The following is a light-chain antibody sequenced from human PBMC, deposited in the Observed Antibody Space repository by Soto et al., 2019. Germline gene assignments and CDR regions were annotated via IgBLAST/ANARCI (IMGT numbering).Light chain of an antibody. Sequence: IRMTQSPSSLSASTGDRVTITCRASQGISTYLTWYQQKPGKAPKLLIYAASSLHSGVPSRFSGSGSGTDFTLTISSLQPEDFATYYCQQSYSTPITFGQGTRLEIK. J-gene: IGKJ5*01. CDR2: AAS. CDR1: QGISTY. V-gene: IGKV1-39*01. CDR3: QQSYSTPIT.